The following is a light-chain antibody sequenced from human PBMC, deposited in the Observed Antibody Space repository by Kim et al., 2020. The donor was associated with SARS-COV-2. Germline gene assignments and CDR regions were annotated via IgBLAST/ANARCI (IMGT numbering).Light chain of an antibody. CDR2: GNK. CDR1: SSNIGAGYD. J-gene: IGLJ1*01. Sequence: RVTLSCSGSSSNIGAGYDAHWYQQLPGRAPNLLISGNKNRPSGVPDRFSGSKSGTSASLAITGLQADDEADYYCQSYDSSLNAYVFGTGTKVTVL. CDR3: QSYDSSLNAYV. V-gene: IGLV1-40*01.